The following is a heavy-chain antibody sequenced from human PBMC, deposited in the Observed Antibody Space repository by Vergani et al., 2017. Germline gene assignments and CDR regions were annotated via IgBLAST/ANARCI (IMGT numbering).Heavy chain of an antibody. CDR1: GYTFTSYY. CDR2: INPSGGST. V-gene: IGHV1-46*01. CDR3: ARKVEVAAAVGWFDP. J-gene: IGHJ5*02. Sequence: QVQLVQSGAEVKKPGASVKVSCKASGYTFTSYYMPWVRQAPGQGLEWMGIINPSGGSTSYAQKFQGRVTMTRDTSTSTVYMELSSLRSEDTAVYYCARKVEVAAAVGWFDPWGQGTLVTVSS. D-gene: IGHD6-13*01.